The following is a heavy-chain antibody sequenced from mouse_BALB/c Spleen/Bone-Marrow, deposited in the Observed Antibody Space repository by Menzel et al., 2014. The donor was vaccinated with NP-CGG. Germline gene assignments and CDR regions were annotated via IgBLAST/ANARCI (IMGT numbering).Heavy chain of an antibody. V-gene: IGHV5-6-3*01. CDR3: ARDYDYDY. D-gene: IGHD2-4*01. CDR2: INSNGGST. Sequence: EVPLVESGGGLVPPGGSLKLSCAASGFTFSSYGMSWVRQTPDKRLELVATINSNGGSTYYPDSVKGRFTISRDNAKNTLYLQMSSLKSEDTATYYCARDYDYDYWGQGTTLTVSS. J-gene: IGHJ2*01. CDR1: GFTFSSYG.